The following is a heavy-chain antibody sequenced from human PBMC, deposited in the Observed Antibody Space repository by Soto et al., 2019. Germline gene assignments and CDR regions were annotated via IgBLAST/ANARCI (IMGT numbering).Heavy chain of an antibody. Sequence: QVQLVESGGGVVQPGRSLRLSCAASGFTFTTYAMHWLRQAPGKGLEWVALISYDGSEKWFADSVKGRFTISRDNSKNTLYLQMNSLRAEDTAMYYCAKDPEYRTSSLRNYFEYWGQGTPVTVSS. CDR2: ISYDGSEK. D-gene: IGHD6-6*01. CDR3: AKDPEYRTSSLRNYFEY. V-gene: IGHV3-30*04. J-gene: IGHJ4*02. CDR1: GFTFTTYA.